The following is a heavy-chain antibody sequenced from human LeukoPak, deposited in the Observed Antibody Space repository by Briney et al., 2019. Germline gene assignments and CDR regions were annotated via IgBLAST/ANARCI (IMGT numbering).Heavy chain of an antibody. J-gene: IGHJ4*02. CDR1: GYTFANYG. V-gene: IGHV1-18*01. D-gene: IGHD2-15*01. Sequence: EASVKVSCKASGYTFANYGINWVRQAPGQGLEWMGWISAYNGNTNYAQKFQGRVTITADESTSTAYMELSSLRSEDTAVYYCARDDGYCSGGSCYGVYWGQGTLVTVSS. CDR3: ARDDGYCSGGSCYGVY. CDR2: ISAYNGNT.